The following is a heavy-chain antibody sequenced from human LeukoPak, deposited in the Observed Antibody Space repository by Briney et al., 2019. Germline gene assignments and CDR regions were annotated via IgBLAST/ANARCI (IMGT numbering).Heavy chain of an antibody. J-gene: IGHJ4*02. Sequence: PSETLSLTCIVSGGSISTYYWSWIRQPPGKGLEWIGYIDYSGSTNYHPSLKSRVTMSVDTSKNQFSLTMSSVTAADTAVYYCARGQYYGDGSDYWGQGTLVTVSS. V-gene: IGHV4-59*01. D-gene: IGHD3-3*01. CDR2: IDYSGST. CDR3: ARGQYYGDGSDY. CDR1: GGSISTYY.